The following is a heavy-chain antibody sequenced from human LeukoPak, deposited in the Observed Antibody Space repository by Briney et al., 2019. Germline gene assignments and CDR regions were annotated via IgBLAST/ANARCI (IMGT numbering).Heavy chain of an antibody. J-gene: IGHJ4*02. V-gene: IGHV3-66*01. Sequence: PGGSLRLSCAASGFSVNSHYMSWVRQAPGRGLEWVSVLYSGGSTYYADSVKGRFTISRDNSKNTLYLQMNSLRAEDTAVYYCARAVSGWYLDYWGQGTLVTVSS. CDR3: ARAVSGWYLDY. CDR1: GFSVNSHY. D-gene: IGHD6-19*01. CDR2: LYSGGST.